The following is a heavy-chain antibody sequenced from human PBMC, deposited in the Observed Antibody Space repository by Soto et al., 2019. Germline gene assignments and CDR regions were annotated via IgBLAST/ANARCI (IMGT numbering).Heavy chain of an antibody. CDR3: ARAGLVCVRGFPYYYDSSGRRVFDI. CDR2: FNHSGST. J-gene: IGHJ3*02. Sequence: TQPLPLTCAVKGGSISGYYWSWNRQPPGRGWGWICVFNHSGSTNDNPSLKSRVTISVDTSKNQFSLKLSSVTAADTAVYYCARAGLVCVRGFPYYYDSSGRRVFDIWGQGTMVT. CDR1: GGSISGYY. D-gene: IGHD3-22*01. V-gene: IGHV4-34*01.